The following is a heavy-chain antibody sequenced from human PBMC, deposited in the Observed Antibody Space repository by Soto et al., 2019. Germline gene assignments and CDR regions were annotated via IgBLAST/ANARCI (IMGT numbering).Heavy chain of an antibody. Sequence: GESLRLSCAASGFTFSGNWMHWVRQAPGKGLLWVSRINPDGSNTDYADSVKGRFTISRDNAKNTLYLQMNSLRAEDTAVYYCAGGIWNDNAYWGQGTLVTVSS. CDR1: GFTFSGNW. CDR3: AGGIWNDNAY. D-gene: IGHD1-1*01. CDR2: INPDGSNT. J-gene: IGHJ4*02. V-gene: IGHV3-74*01.